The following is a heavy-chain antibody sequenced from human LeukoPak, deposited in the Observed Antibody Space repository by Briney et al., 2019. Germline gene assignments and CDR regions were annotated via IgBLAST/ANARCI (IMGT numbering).Heavy chain of an antibody. J-gene: IGHJ4*02. Sequence: SVKVSFKSSGGTFSSYAISWVRQAPGQGLELMGGIIPIFGTANYAQKFQGRVTITTDESTSTAYMELSSLRSEDTAVYYCAREGGSSHYYVEYWGQGTLVTVSS. D-gene: IGHD3-16*02. CDR2: IIPIFGTA. V-gene: IGHV1-69*05. CDR1: GGTFSSYA. CDR3: AREGGSSHYYVEY.